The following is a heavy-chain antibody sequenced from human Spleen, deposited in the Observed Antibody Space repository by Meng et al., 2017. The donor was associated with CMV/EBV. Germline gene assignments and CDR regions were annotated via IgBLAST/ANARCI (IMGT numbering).Heavy chain of an antibody. CDR1: GFTFGSHS. J-gene: IGHJ5*02. V-gene: IGHV3-21*01. D-gene: IGHD3-3*01. CDR3: ARALRFGVVLS. CDR2: ITGDSTYK. Sequence: GGSLRLSCAASGFTFGSHSMNWVRQAPGKGLEWVSSITGDSTYKHYADSLKGRFTISRDNAKNSLFLQMNSLRADDTAVYYCARALRFGVVLSWGQGTLVTVSS.